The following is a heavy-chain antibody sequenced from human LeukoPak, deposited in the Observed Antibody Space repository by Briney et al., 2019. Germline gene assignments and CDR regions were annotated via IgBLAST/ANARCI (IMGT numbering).Heavy chain of an antibody. Sequence: GKSLRLSCVASGFTFSSYAMHWVRQAPGKGLEWVAVISDDGTKEYYADSVKGRFTISRDNSRNTVYTSKSTLFLQMNSLRPEDTAVYYCANLPLWGQGTLVTVSS. CDR3: ANLPL. V-gene: IGHV3-30-3*01. CDR2: ISDDGTKE. J-gene: IGHJ4*02. CDR1: GFTFSSYA.